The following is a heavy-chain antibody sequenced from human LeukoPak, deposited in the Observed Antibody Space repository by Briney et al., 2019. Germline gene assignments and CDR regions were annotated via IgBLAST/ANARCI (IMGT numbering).Heavy chain of an antibody. CDR3: ARRAYYYDSSGYYAYYFDY. D-gene: IGHD3-22*01. V-gene: IGHV4-59*13. CDR2: IYYSGST. Sequence: SASLSLTGTGSGGSISSYYWSWIRQPPGKGLEWIGYIYYSGSTNYNPSLKSRVTISVDTSKNQFSLKLSSVTAADTAVYYCARRAYYYDSSGYYAYYFDYWGQGTLVTVSS. J-gene: IGHJ4*02. CDR1: GGSISSYY.